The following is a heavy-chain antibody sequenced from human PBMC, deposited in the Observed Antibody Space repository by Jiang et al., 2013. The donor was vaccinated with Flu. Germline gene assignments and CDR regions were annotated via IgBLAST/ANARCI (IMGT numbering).Heavy chain of an antibody. Sequence: GPGLVKPSETLSLTCDVSGGSISSAASHWGWIRQSPGKGLEWIGSIYYSGITYYNPSLESRVTISVDTSKNQFSLRLNSMAAADTAVYYCARQPYMVRGVMDSFAVWGDGTMVTVSS. CDR1: GGSISSAASH. J-gene: IGHJ3*01. D-gene: IGHD3-10*01. CDR3: ARQPYMVRGVMDSFAV. V-gene: IGHV4-39*01. CDR2: IYYSGIT.